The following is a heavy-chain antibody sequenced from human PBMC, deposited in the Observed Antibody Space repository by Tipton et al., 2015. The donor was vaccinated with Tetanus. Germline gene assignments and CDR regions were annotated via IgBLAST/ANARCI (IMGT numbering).Heavy chain of an antibody. CDR2: ISPFNENV. CDR3: GRGRGLGPREYFEH. V-gene: IGHV1-18*01. D-gene: IGHD3/OR15-3a*01. CDR1: GYTFTHYG. J-gene: IGHJ5*02. Sequence: QLVQSGAEVKRPGASVKDSCKASGYTFTHYGVNWERQAPGQGLEWMGWISPFNENVNYAEKFQDRLTMTTDRSTATVHMDMGGLGSGDTGVYYCGRGRGLGPREYFEHWGQGTLVTFSS.